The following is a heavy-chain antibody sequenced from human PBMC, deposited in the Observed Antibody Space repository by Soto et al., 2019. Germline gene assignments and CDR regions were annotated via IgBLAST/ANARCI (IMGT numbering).Heavy chain of an antibody. D-gene: IGHD6-19*01. Sequence: GESLKISCAASGFTFSSCGMHWVRQAPGKGLEWVAVIWYDGSNKYYTDSVKGRFTISRDNSKNTLYLKMNSLRAEDTAVYYCARDGGLYSIGWEPDYWGQGTLVTVSS. CDR3: ARDGGLYSIGWEPDY. J-gene: IGHJ4*02. V-gene: IGHV3-33*01. CDR2: IWYDGSNK. CDR1: GFTFSSCG.